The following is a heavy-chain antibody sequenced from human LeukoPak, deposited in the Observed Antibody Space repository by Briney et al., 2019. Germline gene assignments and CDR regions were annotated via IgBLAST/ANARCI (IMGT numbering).Heavy chain of an antibody. CDR3: ERIRVDRANAFDI. V-gene: IGHV3-30-3*01. CDR2: ISYDGSNK. D-gene: IGHD3-3*01. Sequence: GGSLRLSCAASGFTFSSYAMHWVRQAPGKGLEWVAVISYDGSNKYYADSVKGRFTISRDNSKNTLYLQMDSLRAEDTAVYYCERIRVDRANAFDIWGQGTMVTVSS. CDR1: GFTFSSYA. J-gene: IGHJ3*02.